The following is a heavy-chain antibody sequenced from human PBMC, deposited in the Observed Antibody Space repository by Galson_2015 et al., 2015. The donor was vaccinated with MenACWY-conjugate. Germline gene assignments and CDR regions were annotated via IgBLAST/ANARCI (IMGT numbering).Heavy chain of an antibody. J-gene: IGHJ6*02. Sequence: SLRLSCAASGFSVSSEYMSWVRQAPGKGLEWVSIIYRDSKTFYADSVQGRFIISRDNSKNTLYLQMNSLTAEDMAVYYCAREIVVAPAASWGNYYYGMDVWGQGTTVTVSS. CDR1: GFSVSSEY. V-gene: IGHV3-53*01. CDR3: AREIVVAPAASWGNYYYGMDV. D-gene: IGHD2-2*01. CDR2: IYRDSKT.